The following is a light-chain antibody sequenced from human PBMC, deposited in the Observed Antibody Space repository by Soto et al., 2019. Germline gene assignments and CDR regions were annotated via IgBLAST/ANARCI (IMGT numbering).Light chain of an antibody. CDR3: HQYGLSPRHP. J-gene: IGKJ2*01. CDR1: QSVNSNY. Sequence: EIVLTQSPGTRSLSPGERAILSCRASQSVNSNYLAWYQQKPGQAPRLLIYGASSRATGVPNRFSGSGSGTDFTLTISSLEPEDFAVYYCHQYGLSPRHPFGQGTKLEIK. V-gene: IGKV3-20*01. CDR2: GAS.